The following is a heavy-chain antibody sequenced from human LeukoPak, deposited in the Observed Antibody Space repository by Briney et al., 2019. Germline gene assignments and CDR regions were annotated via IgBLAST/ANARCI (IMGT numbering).Heavy chain of an antibody. CDR1: GGSISSYY. J-gene: IGHJ4*02. Sequence: PSETLSLTCTVSGGSISSYYWSWIQQSPGKGLEWIGYIYYSGSTNYNPSLKSRVTISVDTSKNQFSLKLSSVTAADTAVYYCAREHCSSTSCRVDYWGQGTLVTVSS. CDR2: IYYSGST. CDR3: AREHCSSTSCRVDY. D-gene: IGHD2-2*01. V-gene: IGHV4-59*01.